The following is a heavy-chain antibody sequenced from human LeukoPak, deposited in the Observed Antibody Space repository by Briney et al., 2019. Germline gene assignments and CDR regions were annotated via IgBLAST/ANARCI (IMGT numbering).Heavy chain of an antibody. V-gene: IGHV3-30-3*01. CDR1: GFTFSSYA. CDR3: ARTLSLAYYDSSGYDY. J-gene: IGHJ4*02. D-gene: IGHD3-22*01. Sequence: GGSLRLSCAASGFTFSSYAMHWVRQAPGKGLEWVAVISYDGSNKYYADSVKGRFTISRDNSKNTLYLQMNSLRAEDTAVYYCARTLSLAYYDSSGYDYWGQGTLVTVSS. CDR2: ISYDGSNK.